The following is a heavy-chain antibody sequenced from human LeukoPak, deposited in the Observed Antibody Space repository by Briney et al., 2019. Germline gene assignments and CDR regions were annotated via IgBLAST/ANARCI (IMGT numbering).Heavy chain of an antibody. Sequence: GGSLRLSCAASGFTFSSYSMNWVRQAPGKGLEWVSSISSSSSYIYYADSVKGRFTISRDNAKNSLYLQMNSLRAEDTAVYYCARFNRWSEYFQHWGQGTLVTVSS. V-gene: IGHV3-21*01. D-gene: IGHD1-14*01. J-gene: IGHJ1*01. CDR1: GFTFSSYS. CDR3: ARFNRWSEYFQH. CDR2: ISSSSSYI.